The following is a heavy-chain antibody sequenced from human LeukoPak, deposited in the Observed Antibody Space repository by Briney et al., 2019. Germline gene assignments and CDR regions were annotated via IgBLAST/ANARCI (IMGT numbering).Heavy chain of an antibody. D-gene: IGHD6-19*01. J-gene: IGHJ4*02. CDR1: GFTFSSYA. Sequence: GGSLRLSCAASGFTFSSYAMHWVRQAPGKGLEWVAVISYDGSNKYYADSVKGRSTISRDNSKNTLYLQMNSLRAEDTAVYYCARDLAVAGSSGYWGQGTLVTVSS. V-gene: IGHV3-30-3*01. CDR2: ISYDGSNK. CDR3: ARDLAVAGSSGY.